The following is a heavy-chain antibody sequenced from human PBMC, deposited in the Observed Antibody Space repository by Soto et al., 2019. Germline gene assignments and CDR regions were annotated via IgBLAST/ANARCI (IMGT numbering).Heavy chain of an antibody. D-gene: IGHD4-17*01. CDR2: ISAYNGNT. Sequence: ASVKVSCKASCYTFTSYGISWVRQAPGQGLEWMGWISAYNGNTNYAQKLQGRVTMTTDTSTSTAYMELRSLRSDDTAVYYCARGSGDYGDYVLLRWGQGTLVTVSS. V-gene: IGHV1-18*04. CDR3: ARGSGDYGDYVLLR. CDR1: CYTFTSYG. J-gene: IGHJ4*02.